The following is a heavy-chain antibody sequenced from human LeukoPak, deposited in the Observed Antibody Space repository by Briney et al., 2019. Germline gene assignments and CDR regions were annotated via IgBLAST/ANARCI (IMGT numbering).Heavy chain of an antibody. Sequence: GGSLRLSCAASGFTFSSYAMSWVRQAPGKGLEWVSAISGGGGSTYYADSVKGRFTISRDNSKNTLYLQMNSLRAEDTAVYYCARNFRGSWSGYYDLRSYYYGMDVWGQGTTVTVS. D-gene: IGHD3-3*01. J-gene: IGHJ6*02. CDR2: ISGGGGST. CDR3: ARNFRGSWSGYYDLRSYYYGMDV. V-gene: IGHV3-23*01. CDR1: GFTFSSYA.